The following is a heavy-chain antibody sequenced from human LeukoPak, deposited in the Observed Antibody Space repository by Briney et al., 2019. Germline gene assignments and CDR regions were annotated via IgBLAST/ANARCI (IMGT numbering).Heavy chain of an antibody. J-gene: IGHJ4*02. D-gene: IGHD6-19*01. CDR1: GSTFSSYA. Sequence: GASVKVSCKASGSTFSSYAISWVRQAPGQGLEWMGRIIPIFGTANYAQKFQGRVTITTDESTSTAYMELSSLRSEDTAVYYCARDEVAVAGTFDYWGQGTLVTVSS. CDR2: IIPIFGTA. V-gene: IGHV1-69*05. CDR3: ARDEVAVAGTFDY.